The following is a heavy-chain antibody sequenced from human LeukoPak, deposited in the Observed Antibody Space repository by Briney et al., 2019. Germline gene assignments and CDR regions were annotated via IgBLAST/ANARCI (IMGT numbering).Heavy chain of an antibody. J-gene: IGHJ5*02. V-gene: IGHV1-2*02. Sequence: ASVKVSCKASGYTFTGYYMHWVRQAPGQGLEWMGWINPNSGGTNYAQKFQGRVTMTRDTSISTAYMELSRLRSDDTAVYYCARTYYDFWTGTYNWFDPWGQGTLVTVSS. CDR3: ARTYYDFWTGTYNWFDP. CDR2: INPNSGGT. CDR1: GYTFTGYY. D-gene: IGHD3-3*01.